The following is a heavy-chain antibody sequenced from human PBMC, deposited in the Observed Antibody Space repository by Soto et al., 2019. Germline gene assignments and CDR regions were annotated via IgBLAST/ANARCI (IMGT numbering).Heavy chain of an antibody. Sequence: QVQLQESGPGLVKPSETLSLTCTVSGGSISSYYWSWIRQPPGKGLEWIGYIYYSGSTNYNPSLKSRVIISVDTSKNQFSLKLSSVTAADTAVYYCARYSSSSWYDGVVFDYWGQGTLFTVSS. CDR2: IYYSGST. V-gene: IGHV4-59*08. J-gene: IGHJ4*02. CDR3: ARYSSSSWYDGVVFDY. CDR1: GGSISSYY. D-gene: IGHD6-13*01.